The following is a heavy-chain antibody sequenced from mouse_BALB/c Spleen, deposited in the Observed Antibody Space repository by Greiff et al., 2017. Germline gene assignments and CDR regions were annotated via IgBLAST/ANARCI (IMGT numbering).Heavy chain of an antibody. CDR1: GFNIKDTY. J-gene: IGHJ4*01. CDR2: IDPANGNT. CDR3: ARDGKHAMDY. Sequence: VQLKESGAELVKPGASVKLSCTASGFNIKDTYMHWVKQRPEQGLEWIGRIDPANGNTKYDPKFQGKATITADTSSNTAYLQLSSLTSEDTAVYYCARDGKHAMDYWGQGTSVTVSS. V-gene: IGHV14-3*02. D-gene: IGHD2-1*01.